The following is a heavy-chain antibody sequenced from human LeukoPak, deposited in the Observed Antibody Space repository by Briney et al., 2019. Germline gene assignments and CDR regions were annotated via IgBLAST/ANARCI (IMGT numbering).Heavy chain of an antibody. Sequence: SQTLSLTCTVSGGSISSGSYYWSWIRQPAGKGLEWIGRIYTSGSTNYNPSLKSRVTISVDTSKNQFSLKLSSVTAADTAVYYCARGVWQQLGKGHMDVWGKGTTVTVSS. CDR3: ARGVWQQLGKGHMDV. D-gene: IGHD6-13*01. J-gene: IGHJ6*03. CDR1: GGSISSGSYY. V-gene: IGHV4-61*02. CDR2: IYTSGST.